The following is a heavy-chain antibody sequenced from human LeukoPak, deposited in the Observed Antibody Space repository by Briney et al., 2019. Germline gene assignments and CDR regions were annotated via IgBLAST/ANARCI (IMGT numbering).Heavy chain of an antibody. V-gene: IGHV4-4*07. CDR2: ISTSGST. CDR1: GGSISNYY. D-gene: IGHD6-19*01. J-gene: IGHJ4*02. CDR3: SSGPGVTVPGRRLDY. Sequence: SETLSLTCTVSGGSISNYYWSWIRQPAGKGLEWIGHISTSGSTTYNPSLKSRVTISIDNSNNQFPLKLTSATAADTAVYFLSSGPGVTVPGRRLDYWGQGTLVTVSS.